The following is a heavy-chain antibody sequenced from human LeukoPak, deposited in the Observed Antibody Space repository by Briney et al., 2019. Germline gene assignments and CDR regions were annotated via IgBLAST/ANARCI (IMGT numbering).Heavy chain of an antibody. CDR1: GFTFSSYS. CDR3: ARDPGSIAAH. Sequence: GGSLRLSCAASGFTFSSYSMNWVRQAPGKGLEWVSSISSSSSYIYYADSVKGRFNISRDNAKNSLYLQMNSLRAEDTTVYYCARDPGSIAAHWGQGTLVTVSS. CDR2: ISSSSSYI. V-gene: IGHV3-21*01. D-gene: IGHD6-6*01. J-gene: IGHJ4*02.